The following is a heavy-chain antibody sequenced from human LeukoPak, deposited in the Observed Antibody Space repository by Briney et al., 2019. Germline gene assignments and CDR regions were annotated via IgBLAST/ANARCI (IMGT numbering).Heavy chain of an antibody. CDR1: GGSISSSSYY. CDR2: IYYSGTT. V-gene: IGHV4-39*07. Sequence: SETLSLTCTVSGGSISSSSYYWGWIRQPPGKGLEWIGSIYYSGTTYYNPSLKSRVTIPVDTSKNQFSLKLSSVTAADTAVYYCARNPAMEAYDAFDIWGQGTMVTVSS. CDR3: ARNPAMEAYDAFDI. D-gene: IGHD5-18*01. J-gene: IGHJ3*02.